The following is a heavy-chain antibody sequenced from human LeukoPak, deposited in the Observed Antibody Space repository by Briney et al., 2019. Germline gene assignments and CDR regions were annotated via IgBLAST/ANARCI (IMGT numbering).Heavy chain of an antibody. Sequence: SVKVSCKASGGTFSSYAISWVRQAPGQGLEWMGGVIPIFGTANYAQKFQGRVTITADESTSTAYMELSSLRSEDTAVYYCNRGGWYDDFDYWGQGTLVTVSS. D-gene: IGHD6-19*01. CDR3: NRGGWYDDFDY. J-gene: IGHJ4*02. CDR1: GGTFSSYA. V-gene: IGHV1-69*13. CDR2: VIPIFGTA.